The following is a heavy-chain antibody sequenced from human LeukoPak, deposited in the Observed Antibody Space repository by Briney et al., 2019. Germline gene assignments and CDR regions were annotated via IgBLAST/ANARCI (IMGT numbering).Heavy chain of an antibody. J-gene: IGHJ3*02. CDR2: LSGSGGST. V-gene: IGHV3-23*01. Sequence: GGSLRLSCAASAFTFSYYAMSWVRQSPGKGLEWVSGLSGSGGSTYYADSVKGRFTISRDNSKNTLYLQMNSLRAEDTAVYYCAKDSGYTYVHAFDIWGQGTMVTVSS. D-gene: IGHD5-18*01. CDR3: AKDSGYTYVHAFDI. CDR1: AFTFSYYA.